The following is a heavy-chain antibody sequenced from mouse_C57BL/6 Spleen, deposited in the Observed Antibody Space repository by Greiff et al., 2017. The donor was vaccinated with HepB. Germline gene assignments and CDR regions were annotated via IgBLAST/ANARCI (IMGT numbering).Heavy chain of an antibody. CDR3: ARPDGGYYGWFAY. CDR2: IDPSDSYT. Sequence: QVQLQQPGAELVMPGASVKLSCKASGYTFTSYWMHWVKQRPGQGLEWIGEIDPSDSYTNYNQKFKGKSTLTVDKSSSTAYMQLSSLTSEDSAVYYCARPDGGYYGWFAYWGQGTLVTVSA. D-gene: IGHD2-3*01. V-gene: IGHV1-69*01. CDR1: GYTFTSYW. J-gene: IGHJ3*01.